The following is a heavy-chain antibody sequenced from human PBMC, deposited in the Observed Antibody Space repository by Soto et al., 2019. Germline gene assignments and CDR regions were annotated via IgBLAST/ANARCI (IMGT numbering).Heavy chain of an antibody. CDR3: EKGPLYYYYYFMDV. Sequence: QVQLVESGGGVVQPEKSLRLSCAASGFTFSSFGMHWVRQAPGKGLEWVAVISPYDGNDIYYSDSVKGRFTISRDNSKDTLYLQMNNLRPNDTAVYYCEKGPLYYYYYFMDVWGTGTTVTVSS. V-gene: IGHV3-30*18. CDR1: GFTFSSFG. CDR2: ISPYDGNDI. J-gene: IGHJ6*03.